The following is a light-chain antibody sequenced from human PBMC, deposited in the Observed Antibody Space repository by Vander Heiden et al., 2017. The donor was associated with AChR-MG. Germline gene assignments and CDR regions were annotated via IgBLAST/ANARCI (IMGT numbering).Light chain of an antibody. CDR1: QSVSSY. J-gene: IGKJ4*01. CDR2: DAS. CDR3: QQRTNGPPVVT. V-gene: IGKV3-11*01. Sequence: EIVLTQSPATLSLSPGERATLSCRASQSVSSYLAWYQQKPGQAPRLLIYDASNRATGIPARFSGSGSGTDFTLTISSLEPEDFAVYYCQQRTNGPPVVTFGGGTKVEIK.